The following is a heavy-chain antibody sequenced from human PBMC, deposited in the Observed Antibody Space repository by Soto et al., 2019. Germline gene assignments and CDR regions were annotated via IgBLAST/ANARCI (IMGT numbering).Heavy chain of an antibody. D-gene: IGHD6-19*01. CDR1: GYTFTSYA. CDR2: INAGNGNT. J-gene: IGHJ4*02. CDR3: ARGRYSSGWYYFDY. V-gene: IGHV1-3*01. Sequence: EASVKVSCKASGYTFTSYAMHWVRQAPGQRLEWMGWINAGNGNTKYSQKFQGRVTITRDTSASTAYMELSSLRSEDTAVYYCARGRYSSGWYYFDYWGQGTLVTVSS.